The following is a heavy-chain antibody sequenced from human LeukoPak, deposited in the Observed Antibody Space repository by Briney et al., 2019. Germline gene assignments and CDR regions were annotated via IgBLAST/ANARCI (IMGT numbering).Heavy chain of an antibody. J-gene: IGHJ4*02. CDR3: AKLLLD. V-gene: IGHV3-23*01. Sequence: GGSLRLSCAASGFTLISSAMSWVRQAPGKGLEWVSVMTEGGATYYADSVRGRFIISRDNSKNMVYLQMNSLRVDDTAVYYCAKLLLDWGQGTLVTVSS. D-gene: IGHD3-22*01. CDR2: MTEGGAT. CDR1: GFTLISSA.